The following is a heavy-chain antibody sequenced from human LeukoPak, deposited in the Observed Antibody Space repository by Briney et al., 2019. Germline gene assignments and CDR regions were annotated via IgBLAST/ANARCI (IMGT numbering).Heavy chain of an antibody. V-gene: IGHV4-59*01. Sequence: PSETLSLTCTVSGGSISNYYWSWIRQPPGKGLEWIGYIYYSGSTNYNPSLKSRVTISVDTSKNQFSLKLSSVTAADTAVYYCARVKGGSGWLFDYWGQGTLVTVSS. D-gene: IGHD6-19*01. CDR2: IYYSGST. J-gene: IGHJ4*02. CDR3: ARVKGGSGWLFDY. CDR1: GGSISNYY.